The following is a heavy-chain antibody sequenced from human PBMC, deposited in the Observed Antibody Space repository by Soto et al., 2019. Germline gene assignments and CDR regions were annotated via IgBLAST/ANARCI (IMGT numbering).Heavy chain of an antibody. CDR3: ARDPPNYDFWSGYYTRGWNNWFDP. CDR1: GFPFSDYY. J-gene: IGHJ5*02. CDR2: ISSSGSTI. D-gene: IGHD3-3*01. V-gene: IGHV3-11*01. Sequence: SLRLSCAASGFPFSDYYMSWIRQAPGKGLEWVSYISSSGSTIYYADSVKGRFTISRDNAKNSLYLQMNSLRAEDTAVYYCARDPPNYDFWSGYYTRGWNNWFDPWGQGTLVTVSS.